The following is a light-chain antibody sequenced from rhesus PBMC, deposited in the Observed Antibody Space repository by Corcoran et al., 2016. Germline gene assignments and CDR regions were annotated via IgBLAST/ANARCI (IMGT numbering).Light chain of an antibody. CDR3: QQGYSTPRT. Sequence: DIQMTQSPSSLSASVGDKVTITCRASQGISSWLAWYQQKPGKGPKLLIYAASSLQTGVPSRFSGSGSGTDYTLTISSLQPEDFATYYGQQGYSTPRTFGQGTKVEIK. CDR1: QGISSW. V-gene: IGKV1-18*01. CDR2: AAS. J-gene: IGKJ1*01.